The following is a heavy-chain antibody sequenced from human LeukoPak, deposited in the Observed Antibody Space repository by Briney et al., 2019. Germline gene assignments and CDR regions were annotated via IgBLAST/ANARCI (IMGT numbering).Heavy chain of an antibody. J-gene: IGHJ4*02. Sequence: SETLSLTCAVYGGSFNNYYWNWIRQPPGKGLEWIGEINPRGSTNYNPSLKSRVTMSIDTSRNQFSLRLSSATAADTAVYYCARVVPAATVDYWGQGTLVTVSS. V-gene: IGHV4-34*01. D-gene: IGHD2-2*01. CDR3: ARVVPAATVDY. CDR2: INPRGST. CDR1: GGSFNNYY.